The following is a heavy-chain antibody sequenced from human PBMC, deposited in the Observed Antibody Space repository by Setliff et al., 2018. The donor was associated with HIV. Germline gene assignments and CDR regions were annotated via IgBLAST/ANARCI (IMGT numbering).Heavy chain of an antibody. D-gene: IGHD2-2*01. CDR1: NGAISNHY. Sequence: PSETLSLTGTVSNGAISNHYWSWIRQSPGKGLEWIGYIYFTGSANPNPTLKNRVTMSVDTSKNQLLLELSSVTAADTALYYCVRHPPDSSGPGSIYSYYYYMDVWGKGTTVTVSS. V-gene: IGHV4-59*08. CDR3: VRHPPDSSGPGSIYSYYYYMDV. J-gene: IGHJ6*03. CDR2: IYFTGSA.